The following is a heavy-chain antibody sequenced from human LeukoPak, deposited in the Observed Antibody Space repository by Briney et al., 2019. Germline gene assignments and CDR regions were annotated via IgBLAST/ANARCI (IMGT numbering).Heavy chain of an antibody. J-gene: IGHJ4*02. CDR1: GFTFSSYA. D-gene: IGHD5-18*01. CDR2: ISYDGSNK. V-gene: IGHV3-30-3*01. Sequence: GGSLRLSCAASGFTFSSYAMHWVRQAPGKGLEWVAVISYDGSNKYYADPVRGRFTISRDNSKNTLYLQMNSLRAEDTAVYYCAKDTGGNTAMVIDYWGQGTLVTVSS. CDR3: AKDTGGNTAMVIDY.